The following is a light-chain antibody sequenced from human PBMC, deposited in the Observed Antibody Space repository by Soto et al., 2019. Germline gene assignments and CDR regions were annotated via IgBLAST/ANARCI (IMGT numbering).Light chain of an antibody. CDR1: SSNVGRNT. CDR2: SNN. J-gene: IGLJ3*02. CDR3: ATWDDSLNGPV. V-gene: IGLV1-44*01. Sequence: QPVLTQPPSASGTPGQSVTISCSGSSSNVGRNTVNWFQQLPGTAPKLLIYSNNQRPSGVPDRFSGSKSDTSASLAISGLQSEDEADYYCATWDDSLNGPVFGGGTKLTVL.